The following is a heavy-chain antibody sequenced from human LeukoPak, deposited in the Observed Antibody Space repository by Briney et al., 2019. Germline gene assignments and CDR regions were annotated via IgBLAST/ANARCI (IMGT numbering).Heavy chain of an antibody. Sequence: GGSLRLSCAASGFTFSSYGMHWVRQAPGKGLEWVAIISYYVDSVKGRFTISRDNAKNSLYLQMNSLRAEDTAVYYCARDSYGTSGYQGWFDPWGQGTLVTVSS. CDR1: GFTFSSYG. CDR3: ARDSYGTSGYQGWFDP. CDR2: IS. V-gene: IGHV3-30*03. D-gene: IGHD5-12*01. J-gene: IGHJ5*02.